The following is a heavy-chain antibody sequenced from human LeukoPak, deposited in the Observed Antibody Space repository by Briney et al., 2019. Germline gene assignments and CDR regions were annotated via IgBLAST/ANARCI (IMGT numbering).Heavy chain of an antibody. Sequence: PSETLSLTCTVSGGSISSYYWSWIRQSPGKGLECIGYIHYTGSTNYNPSLKSRVTISVETSKNQFSLKLKSVTAADTAVYYCARGGYYGSGNDFRFNPWGQGTLVTVSS. J-gene: IGHJ5*02. V-gene: IGHV4-59*01. CDR2: IHYTGST. CDR3: ARGGYYGSGNDFRFNP. D-gene: IGHD3-10*01. CDR1: GGSISSYY.